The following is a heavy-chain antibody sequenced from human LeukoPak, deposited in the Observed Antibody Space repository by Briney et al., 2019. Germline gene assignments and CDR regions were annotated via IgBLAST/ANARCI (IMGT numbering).Heavy chain of an antibody. CDR1: GFTFSSYS. CDR3: ARTGENYYDSSGYFNWFDP. Sequence: GSLRLSCAASGFTFSSYSMNWVRQAPGKGLEWVSYISSNSSTIYYADSVKGRFTISRDNAKNSLYLQMNSLRAEDTAVYYCARTGENYYDSSGYFNWFDPWGQGTLVTVSS. D-gene: IGHD3-22*01. J-gene: IGHJ5*02. V-gene: IGHV3-48*01. CDR2: ISSNSSTI.